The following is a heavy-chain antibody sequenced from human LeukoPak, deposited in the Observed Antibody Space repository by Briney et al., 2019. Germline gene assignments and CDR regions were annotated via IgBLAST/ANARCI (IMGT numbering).Heavy chain of an antibody. Sequence: GGSLRLSCTASGFTFGDYAMSWVRQAPGKGLEWVGFIRSKAYGGTTEYSASVKGRLTISRDDSKSIAYLQMNSLKTEDTAVYYCTRVDVSVAGTAYFDYWGQGTLVTVSS. CDR2: IRSKAYGGTT. CDR3: TRVDVSVAGTAYFDY. J-gene: IGHJ4*02. V-gene: IGHV3-49*04. D-gene: IGHD6-19*01. CDR1: GFTFGDYA.